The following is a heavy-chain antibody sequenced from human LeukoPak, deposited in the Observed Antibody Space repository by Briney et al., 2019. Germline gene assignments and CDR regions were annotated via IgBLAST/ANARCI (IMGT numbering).Heavy chain of an antibody. CDR3: ARVPDDDFWSGYYTYYYYYMDV. V-gene: IGHV3-48*01. Sequence: PGGSLRLSCAASGFTFSSYSMNWVRQAPGKGLEWVSYISSSSSTIYYADSVKGRFTISRDNAKNSLYLQMNSLRAEDTAVYYCARVPDDDFWSGYYTYYYYYMDVWGKGTMVTVSS. CDR2: ISSSSSTI. CDR1: GFTFSSYS. D-gene: IGHD3-3*01. J-gene: IGHJ6*03.